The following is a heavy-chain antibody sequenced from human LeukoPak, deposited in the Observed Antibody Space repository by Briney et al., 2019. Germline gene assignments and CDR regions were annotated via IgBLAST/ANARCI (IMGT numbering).Heavy chain of an antibody. Sequence: ASVKVSCKASGYTFTGYYMHWVRQAPGQGLEWMGRINPNSGGTNYAQKFQGRVTMTRDMSISTVYMELSRLRSDDTAVYYCARVGYYESSGYYEYWGQGTLVTVSS. CDR3: ARVGYYESSGYYEY. V-gene: IGHV1-2*06. D-gene: IGHD3-22*01. CDR1: GYTFTGYY. J-gene: IGHJ4*02. CDR2: INPNSGGT.